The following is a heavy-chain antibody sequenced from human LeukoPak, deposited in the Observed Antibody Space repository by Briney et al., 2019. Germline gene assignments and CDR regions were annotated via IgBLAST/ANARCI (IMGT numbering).Heavy chain of an antibody. Sequence: SETLSLTCTVSGCSLSSYYWSWIRQPAGKGLEWIGRVYASGSTNYYHSLKSRVPMSVDTSKNQFSLKQSPVPAAAEAGYYCAKGGSSRWYGGGNWFDPWGQGTVVTVSS. J-gene: IGHJ5*02. CDR3: AKGGSSRWYGGGNWFDP. V-gene: IGHV4-4*07. CDR1: GCSLSSYY. D-gene: IGHD6-13*01. CDR2: VYASGST.